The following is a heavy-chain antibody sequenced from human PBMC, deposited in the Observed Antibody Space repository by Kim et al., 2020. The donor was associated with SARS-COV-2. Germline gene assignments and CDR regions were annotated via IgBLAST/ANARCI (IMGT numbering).Heavy chain of an antibody. CDR3: GGGGGWNI. CDR2: TYYRSKWYN. J-gene: IGHJ4*02. CDR1: GDSVSSNSGA. Sequence: SQTLSLTCAISGDSVSSNSGAWNWIRQSPSRGLEWLGRTYYRSKWYNHYAISVKSRITINPDTSKNQFSLQLNSVTPEDTAVYYCGGGGGWNIWGQGTLVTVSS. D-gene: IGHD6-19*01. V-gene: IGHV6-1*01.